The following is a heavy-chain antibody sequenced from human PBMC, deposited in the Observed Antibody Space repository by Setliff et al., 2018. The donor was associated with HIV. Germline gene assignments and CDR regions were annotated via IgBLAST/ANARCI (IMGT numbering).Heavy chain of an antibody. Sequence: SETLSLTCTVSGGSISSGGYYWSWIRQPAGKELEWIGHIYTSETTNYNPSLKSRVTISLDTSNNHFSLKLRSVTATDTAVYYCARVVAATHYYYYYMDVWGKGTTVTGS. V-gene: IGHV4-61*09. CDR2: IYTSETT. J-gene: IGHJ6*03. CDR1: GGSISSGGYY. D-gene: IGHD2-15*01. CDR3: ARVVAATHYYYYYMDV.